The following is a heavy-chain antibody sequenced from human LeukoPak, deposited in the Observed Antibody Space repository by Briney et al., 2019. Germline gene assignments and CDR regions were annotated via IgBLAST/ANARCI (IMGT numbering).Heavy chain of an antibody. Sequence: GGSLRLSCAASGFTFSSYAMHWVRQAPGKGLEWVAVISYDGSNKYYADSVKGRFTISRDNSKNTLYLQMNSLRAEDTAVYYCALSSSWYGGFFDYWGQGTLVTVSS. D-gene: IGHD6-13*01. CDR3: ALSSSWYGGFFDY. J-gene: IGHJ4*02. CDR1: GFTFSSYA. V-gene: IGHV3-30*04. CDR2: ISYDGSNK.